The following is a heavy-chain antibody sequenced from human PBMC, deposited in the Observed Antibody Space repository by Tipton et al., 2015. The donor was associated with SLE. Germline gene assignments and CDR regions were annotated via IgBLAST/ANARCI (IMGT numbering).Heavy chain of an antibody. CDR1: GSSISSYH. CDR3: VRDGFCRNGVCYRNWFDP. J-gene: IGHJ5*02. CDR2: IFHSGDV. V-gene: IGHV4-38-2*02. Sequence: TLSLTCSVSGSSISSYHWGWIRQPPGKGLEWMGSIFHSGDVYYNPSVKSRVTISIKTSRNQFSLKLTSVPAADPAVYYCVRDGFCRNGVCYRNWFDPWGPGSLVTVSS. D-gene: IGHD2-8*01.